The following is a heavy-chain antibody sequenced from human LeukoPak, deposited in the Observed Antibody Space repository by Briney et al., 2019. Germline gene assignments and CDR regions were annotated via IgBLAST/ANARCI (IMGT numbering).Heavy chain of an antibody. Sequence: PSETLSLTCTVSGGSISSGSYYWSWIRQPAGKGLEWIGRIYTSGSTNYNPSLKSRVTISADTSNNQFSLKLISVTAADTAVYYCARAPRGEFSDYWGQGTLVTVSS. CDR3: ARAPRGEFSDY. CDR2: IYTSGST. CDR1: GGSISSGSYY. D-gene: IGHD3-16*01. V-gene: IGHV4-61*02. J-gene: IGHJ4*02.